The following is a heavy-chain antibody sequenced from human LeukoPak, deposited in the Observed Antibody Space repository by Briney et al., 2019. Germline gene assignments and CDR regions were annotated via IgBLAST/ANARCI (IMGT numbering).Heavy chain of an antibody. CDR1: GFTFSSHW. CDR3: ARGVTYLYFDY. V-gene: IGHV3-7*01. D-gene: IGHD1-14*01. J-gene: IGHJ4*02. Sequence: GGSLRLSCAASGFTFSSHWMTWVRQAPEKGLELVATIKQDGSDKYYVDSVKGRFTISRDNAKNSLYLQMNSLRAEDTAVYYCARGVTYLYFDYWGQGTLVTVSS. CDR2: IKQDGSDK.